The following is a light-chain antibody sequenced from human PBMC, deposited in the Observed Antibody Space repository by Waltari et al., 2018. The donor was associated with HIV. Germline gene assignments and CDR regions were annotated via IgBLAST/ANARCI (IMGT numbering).Light chain of an antibody. CDR3: SSYAGSNNLGV. CDR2: EVN. CDR1: SSDVGGYDY. Sequence: QSALTQPASVSGSPGQSITISCTGTSSDVGGYDYVSWYQQHPGKAPKLIIYEVNKRPSGVPDRFSGSKSGNTASLTVSGLQSEDEADYYCSSYAGSNNLGVFGGGTKLTVL. J-gene: IGLJ2*01. V-gene: IGLV2-8*01.